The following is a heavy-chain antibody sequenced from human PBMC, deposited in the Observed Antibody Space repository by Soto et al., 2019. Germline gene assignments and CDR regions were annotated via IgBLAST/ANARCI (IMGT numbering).Heavy chain of an antibody. V-gene: IGHV4-31*03. CDR3: ARDVTAIYFDY. CDR2: IYYSGNT. J-gene: IGHJ4*02. D-gene: IGHD3-16*01. CDR1: GVSISSGGYY. Sequence: TLSLTCTVSGVSISSGGYYWNWIRQHPGKGLEWIGYIYYSGNTYYNPSLKSRVTISVDTSKNQFSLKLSSVTAADTAVYYCARDVTAIYFDYWGQGTLVTVSS.